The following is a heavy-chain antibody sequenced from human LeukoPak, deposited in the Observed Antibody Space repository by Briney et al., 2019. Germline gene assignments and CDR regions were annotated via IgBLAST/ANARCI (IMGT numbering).Heavy chain of an antibody. CDR1: GYTFTTYN. V-gene: IGHV1-8*01. CDR2: INPNSGKT. D-gene: IGHD3-22*01. Sequence: ASVKVSCKASGYTFTTYNINWVRQATGQGLEWLGWINPNSGKTDYAQKFQGRLTMTRDTSMSTAYMELRSLRSEDTAVYYCATRDSSGYSDYWGQGTLVTVSS. CDR3: ATRDSSGYSDY. J-gene: IGHJ4*02.